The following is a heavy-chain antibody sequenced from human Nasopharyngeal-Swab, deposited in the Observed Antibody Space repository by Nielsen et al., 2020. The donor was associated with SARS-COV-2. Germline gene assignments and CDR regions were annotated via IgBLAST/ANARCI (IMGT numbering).Heavy chain of an antibody. J-gene: IGHJ4*02. CDR2: LYWDDDN. CDR3: VHSSGWRLDY. Sequence: RQAPGKALEWLALLYWDDDNRYSPSLKSRITITKDTSKNQVVLTITNMDPVDTATYYCVHSSGWRLDYWGQGTLVTVSS. V-gene: IGHV2-5*02. D-gene: IGHD6-19*01.